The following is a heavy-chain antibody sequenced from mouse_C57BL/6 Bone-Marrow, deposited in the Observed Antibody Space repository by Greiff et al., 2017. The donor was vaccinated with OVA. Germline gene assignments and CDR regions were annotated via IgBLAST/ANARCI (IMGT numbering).Heavy chain of an antibody. CDR2: ISSGGDYI. CDR3: TGQLRLRSYYFDY. V-gene: IGHV5-9-1*02. D-gene: IGHD3-2*02. Sequence: DVKLVEPGEGLVKPGGSLKLSCAASGFTFSSYAMSWVRQTPEKRLEWVAYISSGGDYIYYADTVKGRFTISRDKATNTLYLQMSRLKSEDTAMYYCTGQLRLRSYYFDYWGQGTTLTVSS. CDR1: GFTFSSYA. J-gene: IGHJ2*01.